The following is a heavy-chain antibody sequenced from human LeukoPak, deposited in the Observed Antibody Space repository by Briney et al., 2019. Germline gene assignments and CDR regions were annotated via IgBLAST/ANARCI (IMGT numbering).Heavy chain of an antibody. J-gene: IGHJ6*03. CDR2: INPNSGGT. Sequence: GASVKVSCKASGYTFTGYYMHWVRQAPGQGLEWMGWINPNSGGTNYAQKFQGRVTMTRDTSISTAYMELSRLRSDDTAVYYCAREGAAAAPGYYYYYYYMDVWGKGTTVTVSS. CDR1: GYTFTGYY. V-gene: IGHV1-2*02. D-gene: IGHD6-13*01. CDR3: AREGAAAAPGYYYYYYYMDV.